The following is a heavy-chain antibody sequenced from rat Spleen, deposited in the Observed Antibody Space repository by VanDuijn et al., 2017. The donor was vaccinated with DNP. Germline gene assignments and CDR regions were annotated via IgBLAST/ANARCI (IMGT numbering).Heavy chain of an antibody. D-gene: IGHD4-3*01. Sequence: EVQLVESGGDLVQPGRSLKLSCSASGFTFSDYYLAWVRQAPTKGREWVASITTDGDNTYYRDSVKGRFTISRDNAKSTLYLQMDSLRSEETATYYCARGVFDYWGQGVMVTVSS. J-gene: IGHJ2*01. CDR2: ITTDGDNT. CDR3: ARGVFDY. CDR1: GFTFSDYY. V-gene: IGHV5S11*01.